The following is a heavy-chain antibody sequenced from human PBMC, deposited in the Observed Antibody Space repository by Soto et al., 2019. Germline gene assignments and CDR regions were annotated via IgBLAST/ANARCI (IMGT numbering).Heavy chain of an antibody. CDR2: INHSGSP. Sequence: SETLSLTCAVYGGSFSGYYWGWLRQPPGKGLEWIGEINHSGSPNYNPSLKSRVTISVDTPKNQFSLKMTSVTAADTAVYYCATANWSHHYFDPWGQGTLVTVSS. J-gene: IGHJ5*02. D-gene: IGHD1-1*01. CDR1: GGSFSGYY. CDR3: ATANWSHHYFDP. V-gene: IGHV4-34*01.